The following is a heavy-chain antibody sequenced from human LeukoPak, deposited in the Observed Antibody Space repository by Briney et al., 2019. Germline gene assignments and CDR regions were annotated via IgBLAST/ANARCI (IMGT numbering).Heavy chain of an antibody. J-gene: IGHJ4*02. Sequence: GGSLRLSCAASGFTFSSYGMHWVRQAPGKGLEWVAFIRYDGSNKYYADSVKGRSTISRDNSKSTLYLQMNSLRAEDTAVYYCANPGYSSSPRWGQGTLVTVSS. D-gene: IGHD6-6*01. V-gene: IGHV3-30*02. CDR3: ANPGYSSSPR. CDR2: IRYDGSNK. CDR1: GFTFSSYG.